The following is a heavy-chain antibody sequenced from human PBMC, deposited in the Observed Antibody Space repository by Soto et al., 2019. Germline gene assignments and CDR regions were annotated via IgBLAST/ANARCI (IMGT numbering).Heavy chain of an antibody. CDR2: IYPNSGGT. J-gene: IGHJ4*02. CDR1: GYPFTGYY. Sequence: ASVKVSCKASGYPFTGYYIHWVRQAPGQGLEWMGWIYPNSGGTKYEQKFQGRVSMTRDTSITTVYLELSSLRSDDTAVYFCVTSLRSFSYNDFWGQGTLVTVSS. V-gene: IGHV1-2*02. D-gene: IGHD1-26*01. CDR3: VTSLRSFSYNDF.